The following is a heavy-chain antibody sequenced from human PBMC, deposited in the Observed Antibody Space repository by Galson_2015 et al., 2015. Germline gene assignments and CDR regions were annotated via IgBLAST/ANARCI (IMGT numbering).Heavy chain of an antibody. Sequence: SLRLSCAASGFTFSSYGMHWVRQAPGKGLEWVAVISYDGSNKYYADSVKGRFTISRDNSKNTLYLQMNSLRAEDTAVYYCAKLNTYYDFWQGLDFDYWGQGTLVTVSS. CDR2: ISYDGSNK. J-gene: IGHJ4*02. D-gene: IGHD3-3*01. V-gene: IGHV3-30*18. CDR1: GFTFSSYG. CDR3: AKLNTYYDFWQGLDFDY.